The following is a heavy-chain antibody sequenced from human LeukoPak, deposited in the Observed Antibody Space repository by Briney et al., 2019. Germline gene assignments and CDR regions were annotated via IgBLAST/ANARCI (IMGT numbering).Heavy chain of an antibody. V-gene: IGHV4-59*01. Sequence: SETLSLTCTVSGGSISNYYWSWIRQPPGKGLEWIGYIYYRGSTNYNPSLKSRLTISVDTSKNQFSLKLSSVTAADTAVYYCERVGFGAPHWGQGTLVTVSS. J-gene: IGHJ4*02. CDR2: IYYRGST. CDR1: GGSISNYY. CDR3: ERVGFGAPH. D-gene: IGHD3-10*01.